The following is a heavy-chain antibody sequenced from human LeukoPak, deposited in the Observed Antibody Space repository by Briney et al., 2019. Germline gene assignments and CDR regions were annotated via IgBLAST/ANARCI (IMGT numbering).Heavy chain of an antibody. CDR1: GYTFTGYY. CDR2: INPNSGGT. Sequence: GASVNVSCKASGYTFTGYYMHWVRQAPGQGLEWMGWINPNSGGTNYAQKFQGWVTMTRDTSISTAYMELSRLRSDDTAVYYCAREFSPRRDGYNFARLSGMDVWGQVTTVTVSS. CDR3: AREFSPRRDGYNFARLSGMDV. D-gene: IGHD5-24*01. J-gene: IGHJ6*02. V-gene: IGHV1-2*04.